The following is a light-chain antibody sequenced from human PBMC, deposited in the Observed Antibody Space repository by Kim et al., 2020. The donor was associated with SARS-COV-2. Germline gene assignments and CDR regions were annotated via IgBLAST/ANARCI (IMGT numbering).Light chain of an antibody. CDR3: QHYSSSLCT. J-gene: IGKJ2*02. Sequence: SPGERATLSCRASQRVSSSYFSWYQKTPGQPPRLINYGASSGTTVIPGWFSGGGSGADFTLTISRLAADDVAVYYCQHYSSSLCTFGQGTKLEI. CDR2: GAS. CDR1: QRVSSSY. V-gene: IGKV3-20*01.